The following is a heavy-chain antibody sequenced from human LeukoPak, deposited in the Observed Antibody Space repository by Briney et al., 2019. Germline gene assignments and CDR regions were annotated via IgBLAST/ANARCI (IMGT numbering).Heavy chain of an antibody. CDR1: GFNFSNYD. CDR2: IRYDGSDK. D-gene: IGHD2-21*02. CDR3: AKGDPS. Sequence: GGSLRLSCAASGFNFSNYDMHWVRQAPGKGLEWVAFIRYDGSDKYYADSVKGRFTISRDNSKNTLYLQMNSLRTEDTAVYYCAKGDPSGGQGTLVTVSS. V-gene: IGHV3-30*02. J-gene: IGHJ4*02.